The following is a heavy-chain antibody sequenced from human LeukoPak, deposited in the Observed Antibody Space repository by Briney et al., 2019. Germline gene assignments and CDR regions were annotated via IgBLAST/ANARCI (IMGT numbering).Heavy chain of an antibody. Sequence: GGSLRLSCAASGLTFSSHWMHWVRQAPGKGLVWVSRITNDGSSTTYADSVKGRLTISKDTAKNSLYLKMTSRRVEARAGYNGARANNSSWHNWGKETLVTVS. J-gene: IGHJ4*02. CDR1: GLTFSSHW. V-gene: IGHV3-74*01. D-gene: IGHD6-13*01. CDR2: ITNDGSST. CDR3: ARANNSSWHN.